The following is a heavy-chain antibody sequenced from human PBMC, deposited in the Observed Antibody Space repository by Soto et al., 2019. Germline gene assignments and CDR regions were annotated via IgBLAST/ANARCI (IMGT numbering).Heavy chain of an antibody. CDR2: IYHGGST. CDR3: ARVGPWVPEYYDSSPYTCENWVDP. CDR1: GYSISGGYY. J-gene: IGHJ5*02. Sequence: SETLSLACTVSGYSISGGYYWGWHRQPPGKGLEWIGSIYHGGSTYYNPSLNSRVTLSIDMTNYHVSLIRNSVTAADTAVYYCARVGPWVPEYYDSSPYTCENWVDPWGQGTLVTVSS. V-gene: IGHV4-38-2*02. D-gene: IGHD3-22*01.